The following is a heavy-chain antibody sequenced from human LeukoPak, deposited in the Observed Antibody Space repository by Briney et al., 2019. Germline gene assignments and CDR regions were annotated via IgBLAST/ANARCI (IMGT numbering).Heavy chain of an antibody. D-gene: IGHD3-3*01. V-gene: IGHV4-4*02. CDR1: GGSISSSNW. J-gene: IGHJ3*02. CDR3: ARGRVFGVVITRDDAFDI. Sequence: EPSGTLSLTCAVSGGSISSSNWWSWVRQPPGKGLEWIGEIYHGGSTNYNPSLKSRVTISVDKSKNQFSLKLSSVTAADTAVYYCARGRVFGVVITRDDAFDIWGQGTMVTVSS. CDR2: IYHGGST.